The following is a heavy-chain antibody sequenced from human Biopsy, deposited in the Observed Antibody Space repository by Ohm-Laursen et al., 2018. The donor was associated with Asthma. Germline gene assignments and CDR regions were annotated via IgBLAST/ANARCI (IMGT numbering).Heavy chain of an antibody. J-gene: IGHJ3*01. CDR2: INPNSGGT. CDR1: GYTFIGCH. CDR3: ARTYYDFLTGQVKDVFGV. Sequence: ASVKVSCKASGYTFIGCHIHWMRQAPGQGLEWMGRINPNSGGTNYAQKFQGRVTITRDTSASTAYMELGSLRSEDTATYYCARTYYDFLTGQVKDVFGVWGQGTMVTVSS. V-gene: IGHV1-2*06. D-gene: IGHD3-9*01.